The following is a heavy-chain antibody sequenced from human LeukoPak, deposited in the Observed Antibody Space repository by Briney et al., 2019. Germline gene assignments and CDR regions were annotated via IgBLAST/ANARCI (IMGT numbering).Heavy chain of an antibody. V-gene: IGHV1-46*03. J-gene: IGHJ6*03. Sequence: ASVKVSCKASGYIFTGYYMHWVRQAPGQGLEWMGWINPSGGSTSYAQKFQGRVTMTRDTSTSTVYMELSNLRSEDTAVYYCASTPATIYYYYMDVWGKGTTVTVSS. CDR2: INPSGGST. CDR3: ASTPATIYYYYMDV. D-gene: IGHD2-2*01. CDR1: GYIFTGYY.